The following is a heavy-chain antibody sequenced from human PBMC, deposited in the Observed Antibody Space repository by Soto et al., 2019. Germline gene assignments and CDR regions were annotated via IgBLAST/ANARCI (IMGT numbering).Heavy chain of an antibody. J-gene: IGHJ6*02. Sequence: QVQLVQSGAEVKKPGSSVKVSCKASGGTFSSYAISWVRQAPGQGLEWMGGIIPIFGTANYAQKFQGRVTITAAEPTSTAYMALGSLRSENTAVYYCATHGEAHYYYGMDVWGQGTTVTVSS. V-gene: IGHV1-69*12. D-gene: IGHD3-10*01. CDR3: ATHGEAHYYYGMDV. CDR1: GGTFSSYA. CDR2: IIPIFGTA.